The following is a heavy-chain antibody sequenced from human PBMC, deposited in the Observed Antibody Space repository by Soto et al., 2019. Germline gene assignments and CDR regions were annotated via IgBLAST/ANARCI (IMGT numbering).Heavy chain of an antibody. CDR1: GFTFNTAW. V-gene: IGHV3-15*07. Sequence: EVQLVESGGGLVRPGGSLRLSCVASGFTFNTAWMNWVRQAPGKGLEWVGRIRSNTDDGTADYAAPVQGRFTISRDDSKNTLYLQMNSLRNEDAAVYYCTTSLAYWGQGTLVTVSS. D-gene: IGHD3-16*02. CDR3: TTSLAY. CDR2: IRSNTDDGTA. J-gene: IGHJ4*02.